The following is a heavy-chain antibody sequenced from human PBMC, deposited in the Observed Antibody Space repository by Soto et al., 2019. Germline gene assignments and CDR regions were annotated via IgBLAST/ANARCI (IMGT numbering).Heavy chain of an antibody. CDR1: GFTFTSSA. CDR3: VAAAGGRFPYFDY. Sequence: QMQLVQSGPEVKKPGTSVKVSCKASGFTFTSSAVQWVRQARGQRLEWIGWIVVGSGNTNYAQKFQERVTITRDMSTSTAYMELSSLRSEDTAVYYCVAAAGGRFPYFDYWGQGTLVTVSS. V-gene: IGHV1-58*01. CDR2: IVVGSGNT. D-gene: IGHD3-16*01. J-gene: IGHJ4*02.